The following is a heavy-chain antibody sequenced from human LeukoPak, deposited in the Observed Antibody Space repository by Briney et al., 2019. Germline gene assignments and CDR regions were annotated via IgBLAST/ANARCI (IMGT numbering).Heavy chain of an antibody. V-gene: IGHV3-48*03. J-gene: IGHJ3*02. D-gene: IGHD3-9*01. CDR1: GFTFSSYE. CDR2: ISSSGSTI. Sequence: GGSLRPSCAASGFTFSSYEMNWVRQAPGKGLEWVSYISSSGSTIYYADSVKGRFTISRDNAKNSLYLQMNSLRAEDTAVYYCARGHDYDILTGYYPDAFDIWGQGTMVTVSS. CDR3: ARGHDYDILTGYYPDAFDI.